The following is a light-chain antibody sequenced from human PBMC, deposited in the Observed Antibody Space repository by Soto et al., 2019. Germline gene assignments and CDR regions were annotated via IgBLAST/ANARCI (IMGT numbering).Light chain of an antibody. J-gene: IGKJ1*01. V-gene: IGKV3-20*01. CDR2: GAS. CDR1: QSIPNSY. CDR3: LQYGSTPGT. Sequence: EIVLTQSPGTLSLSPGERATLSCRASQSIPNSYLSWYQHKPGQAPRLLIHGASSRATGTPDRFSGSGSGTDFTLVIHRREPEDFALYYCLQYGSTPGTFGQGTKVDLK.